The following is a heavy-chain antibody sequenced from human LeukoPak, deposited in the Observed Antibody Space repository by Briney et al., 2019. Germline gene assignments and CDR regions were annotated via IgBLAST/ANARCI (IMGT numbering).Heavy chain of an antibody. Sequence: ASVKVSCKASGYTFTGYYMHWVRQAPGQGLEWMGWINPNSGGTNYAQKFQGRVTMTRDTSISTAYMELSRLRSGDTAVYYCARTYCSSTSCFGGYYGMDVWGQGTTVTVSS. J-gene: IGHJ6*02. D-gene: IGHD2-2*01. V-gene: IGHV1-2*02. CDR3: ARTYCSSTSCFGGYYGMDV. CDR2: INPNSGGT. CDR1: GYTFTGYY.